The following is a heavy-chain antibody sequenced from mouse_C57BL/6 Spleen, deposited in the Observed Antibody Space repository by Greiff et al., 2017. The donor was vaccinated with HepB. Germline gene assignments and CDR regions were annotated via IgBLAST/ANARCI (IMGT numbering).Heavy chain of an antibody. CDR1: GYTFTDYY. D-gene: IGHD1-1*01. V-gene: IGHV1-26*01. CDR3: ARFYYYGSSYYFDY. Sequence: EVKLQQSGPELVKPGASVKISCKASGYTFTDYYMNWVKQSHGKSLEWIGDINPNNGGTSYNQKFKGKATLTVDKSSSTAYMELRSLTSEDSAVYYCARFYYYGSSYYFDYWGQGTTLTVSS. CDR2: INPNNGGT. J-gene: IGHJ2*01.